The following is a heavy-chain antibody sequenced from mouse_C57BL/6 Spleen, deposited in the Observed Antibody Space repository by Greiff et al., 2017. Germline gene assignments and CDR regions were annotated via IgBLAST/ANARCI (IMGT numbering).Heavy chain of an antibody. CDR3: TRCDVIYYYGSSYETWFAY. D-gene: IGHD1-1*01. V-gene: IGHV1-15*01. CDR2: LDPETGGT. J-gene: IGHJ3*01. CDR1: GYTFTDYE. Sequence: QVHVKQSGAELVRPGASVTLSCKASGYTFTDYEMHWVKQTPVHGLEWIGALDPETGGTAYHQKFKGKAILTADKASSTAYMELRSLTSEDSAVYYCTRCDVIYYYGSSYETWFAYWGQGTLVTVSA.